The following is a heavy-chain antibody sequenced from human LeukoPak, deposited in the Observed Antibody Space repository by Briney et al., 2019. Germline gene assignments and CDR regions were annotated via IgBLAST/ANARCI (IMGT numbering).Heavy chain of an antibody. CDR3: AKAPEGCSSTSCYSLDY. V-gene: IGHV3-30*18. CDR2: ISYDGSNK. D-gene: IGHD2-2*01. J-gene: IGHJ4*02. Sequence: GGSLRLSCAASGFTFSSYGMHWVRQAPGKGLEWVAVISYDGSNKYYADSVKGRFTIARDNSKNTLYLQMNSPRAEDTAVYYCAKAPEGCSSTSCYSLDYWGQGTLVTVSS. CDR1: GFTFSSYG.